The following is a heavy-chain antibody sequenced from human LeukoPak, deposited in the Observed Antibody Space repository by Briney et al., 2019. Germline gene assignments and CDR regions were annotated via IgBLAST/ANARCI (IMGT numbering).Heavy chain of an antibody. CDR3: ARWAGYGDS. CDR1: GFTFSSYG. CDR2: ISSTGGTA. J-gene: IGHJ4*02. Sequence: GGSLRLSCAASGFTFSSYGMSWVRQAPGKGLEWVSAISSTGGTAYYADSVKGRFTISRDSSKNTLYLQMNSLRVEDTAVYYCARWAGYGDSWGQGTLVTVSS. D-gene: IGHD5-12*01. V-gene: IGHV3-23*01.